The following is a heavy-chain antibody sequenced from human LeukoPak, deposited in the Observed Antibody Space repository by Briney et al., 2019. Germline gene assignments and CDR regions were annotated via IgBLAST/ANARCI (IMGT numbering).Heavy chain of an antibody. J-gene: IGHJ4*02. CDR2: ISSSGSTI. V-gene: IGHV3-11*01. CDR1: GFTFSDYY. D-gene: IGHD5-12*01. CDR3: ARDYYAATSPDY. Sequence: TGGSLRLSCAASGFTFSDYYMTWIRQAPGKGLEWVSYISSSGSTIYYVDSVKGRFTISRDNAKNSLYLQMNSLRAEDTAVYYCARDYYAATSPDYWGQGTLVTVSS.